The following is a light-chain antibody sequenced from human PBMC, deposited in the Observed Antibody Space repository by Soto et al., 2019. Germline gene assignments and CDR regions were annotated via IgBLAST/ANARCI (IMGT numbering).Light chain of an antibody. J-gene: IGLJ2*01. CDR2: DVS. CDR1: SSDVGGYNY. CDR3: SSYTSSSTPVV. V-gene: IGLV2-14*01. Sequence: QLVLTQPASVSGSPGQSITISCTGTSSDVGGYNYVSWYQQHPGKAPKLMIYDVSSRPSGVSNRFSGSKSGNTASLTISGLQAEDEADYYCSSYTSSSTPVVFGGGTQLTVL.